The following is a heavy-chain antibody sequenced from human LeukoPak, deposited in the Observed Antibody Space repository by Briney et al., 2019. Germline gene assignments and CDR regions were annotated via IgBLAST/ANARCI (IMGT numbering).Heavy chain of an antibody. V-gene: IGHV3-23*01. CDR2: ISSSGGNI. J-gene: IGHJ4*02. D-gene: IGHD3-22*01. CDR1: GFSFNNYA. Sequence: GGSLRLSCAASGFSFNNYAMHWVRQAPGKGLEWVSGISSSGGNIVYADSVKGRFTISRDNPKNTLYLQMNSLRAEDTAVHFCAKRGVVIRVILVGFHKEAYYFDSWGQGALVTVSS. CDR3: AKRGVVIRVILVGFHKEAYYFDS.